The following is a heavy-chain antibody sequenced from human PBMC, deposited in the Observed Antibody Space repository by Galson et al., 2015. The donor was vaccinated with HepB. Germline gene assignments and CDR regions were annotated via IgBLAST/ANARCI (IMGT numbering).Heavy chain of an antibody. V-gene: IGHV3-48*04. J-gene: IGHJ6*02. CDR2: ISSSSSTI. CDR1: GFSFSSYS. CDR3: ARDQVLWFGSDEGGMDV. Sequence: SLRLSCAASGFSFSSYSMNWVRQAPGKGLEWVSYISSSSSTIHYADSVKGRFTISRDNAKNTMYLQMNSLRAEGTAVYYCARDQVLWFGSDEGGMDVWGQGTTVTVSS. D-gene: IGHD3-10*01.